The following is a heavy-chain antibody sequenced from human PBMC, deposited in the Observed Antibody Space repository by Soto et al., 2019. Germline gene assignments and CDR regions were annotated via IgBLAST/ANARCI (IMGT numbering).Heavy chain of an antibody. J-gene: IGHJ4*02. D-gene: IGHD3-10*01. CDR1: GYTFTSYA. CDR2: INAGNGNT. CDR3: ARDHWDKDGSGWFRH. Sequence: QVQLVQSGAEVKKPGASVKVSCKASGYTFTSYAMHWVRQAAGQRLEWMGWINAGNGNTKYSQKFQGRVTITRDTSASTAYMELSSLRSEDTAVYYCARDHWDKDGSGWFRHWCQGTLVTVSS. V-gene: IGHV1-3*01.